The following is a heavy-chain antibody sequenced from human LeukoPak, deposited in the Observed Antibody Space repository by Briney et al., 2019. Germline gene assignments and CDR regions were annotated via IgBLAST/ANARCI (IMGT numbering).Heavy chain of an antibody. D-gene: IGHD1-26*01. CDR3: ARGSGSYHVDY. CDR1: GGSISSGGYY. J-gene: IGHJ4*02. Sequence: PSQTLSLTCTVSGGSISSGGYYWSWIRQHPGKGLEWIGYIYYSGSTYYNPSLKSRVTISVDTSKNQFSLKLSSVTAVDTAVYYCARGSGSYHVDYWGQGTLVTVSS. V-gene: IGHV4-31*03. CDR2: IYYSGST.